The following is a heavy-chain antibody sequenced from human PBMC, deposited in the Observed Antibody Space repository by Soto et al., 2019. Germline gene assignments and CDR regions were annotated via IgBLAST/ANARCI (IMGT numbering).Heavy chain of an antibody. Sequence: PGGSLRLSCAGSGFTFINYAMTWFRQAPGKGLEWVSSISNRGSDTYYVDSVKGRFTISRDNSKNTLYLQMNSLRAEDTAVYYCAKDTYSSSWYFWGQGTLVTVPQ. J-gene: IGHJ4*02. D-gene: IGHD6-13*01. CDR2: ISNRGSDT. CDR1: GFTFINYA. V-gene: IGHV3-23*01. CDR3: AKDTYSSSWYF.